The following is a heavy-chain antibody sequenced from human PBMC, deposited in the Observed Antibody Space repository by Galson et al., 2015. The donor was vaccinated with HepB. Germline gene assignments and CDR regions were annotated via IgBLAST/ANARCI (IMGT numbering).Heavy chain of an antibody. D-gene: IGHD6-19*01. CDR1: GFTFSSYA. CDR2: ISSNGGST. J-gene: IGHJ4*02. Sequence: SLRLSCAASGFTFSSYAMHWVRQAPGKGLEYVSAISSNGGSTYYADSVKGRFTISRDNSKNTLYLQMSRLRAEDTAVYYCVNRGVSSSSGSNVDYWRQGTLGTVSS. CDR3: VNRGVSSSSGSNVDY. V-gene: IGHV3-64D*06.